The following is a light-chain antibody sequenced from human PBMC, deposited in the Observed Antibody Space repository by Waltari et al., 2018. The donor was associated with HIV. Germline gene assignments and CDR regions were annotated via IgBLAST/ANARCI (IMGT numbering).Light chain of an antibody. V-gene: IGKV3-11*01. CDR2: CAS. J-gene: IGKJ5*01. CDR3: HQRSNWPIT. Sequence: IVLTQSTATLSLSPAERATLPCRASQRVSTYLAWYQQKPGQAPRLLIYCASSRATGIPARFSGSGSGTDFTLTISSLEPGDFGVYYCHQRSNWPITFGQGTRLEIK. CDR1: QRVSTY.